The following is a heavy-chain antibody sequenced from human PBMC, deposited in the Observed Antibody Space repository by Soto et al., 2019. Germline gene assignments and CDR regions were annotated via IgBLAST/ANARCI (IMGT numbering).Heavy chain of an antibody. CDR3: ARVGWEDDSSGSFDY. V-gene: IGHV4-61*01. CDR2: IYYSGST. J-gene: IGHJ4*02. D-gene: IGHD3-22*01. CDR1: GGSVSSGSYY. Sequence: SETLSLTCTVSGGSVSSGSYYWSWIRQPPGKGLEWIGYIYYSGSTNYNPSLKSRVTISVDTSKNQFSLKLSSVTAADTAVYYCARVGWEDDSSGSFDYWGQGTLVTVSS.